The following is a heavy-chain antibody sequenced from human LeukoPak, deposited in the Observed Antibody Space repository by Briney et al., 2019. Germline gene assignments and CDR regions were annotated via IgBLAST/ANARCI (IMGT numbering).Heavy chain of an antibody. D-gene: IGHD1-26*01. CDR1: GFTFSDYY. CDR2: ITGSTSFT. V-gene: IGHV3-11*05. Sequence: GGSLRLSCAASGFTFSDYYMSWIRQAPGQGLEWVSYITGSTSFTNYADSVKGRFTISRDNAKNSLYLQINSLRAEDTAVYYCARVSGGYVFDYWGQGALVTVSS. J-gene: IGHJ4*02. CDR3: ARVSGGYVFDY.